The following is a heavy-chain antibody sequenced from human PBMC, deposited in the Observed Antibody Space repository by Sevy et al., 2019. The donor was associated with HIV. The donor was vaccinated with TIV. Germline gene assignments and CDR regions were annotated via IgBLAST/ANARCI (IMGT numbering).Heavy chain of an antibody. Sequence: ASVKVSCKASGLTFTSSAVHWVRQARGQRLEWIGWIVVGSGNTNYAQKFQERVTITRDMSTSTAYMELSSLRSEDTAVYYCAARPLDAFDIWGQGTMVTVSS. CDR3: AARPLDAFDI. CDR2: IVVGSGNT. J-gene: IGHJ3*02. V-gene: IGHV1-58*01. CDR1: GLTFTSSA.